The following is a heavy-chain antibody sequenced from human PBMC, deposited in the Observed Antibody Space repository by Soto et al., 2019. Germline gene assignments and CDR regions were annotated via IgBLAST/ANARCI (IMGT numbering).Heavy chain of an antibody. D-gene: IGHD2-15*01. CDR2: INPNTDNK. V-gene: IGHV1-46*03. CDR3: GRDLCSGGGCYFSDY. J-gene: IGHJ4*02. CDR1: GYTFTSYY. Sequence: ASVKVSCKASGYTFTSYYVHWVRQAPGQGLEWMGTINPNTDNKNTAQKFQGRVTMTSDTSTSTVYMELSGLRSEDTAVYYCGRDLCSGGGCYFSDYWGQGTLVTVSS.